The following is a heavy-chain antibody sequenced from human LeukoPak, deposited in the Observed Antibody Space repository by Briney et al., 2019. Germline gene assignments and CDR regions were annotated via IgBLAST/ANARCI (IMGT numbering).Heavy chain of an antibody. D-gene: IGHD3-3*01. CDR2: ISSSGSTI. CDR1: GFTFSDYY. Sequence: PGGSLRLSFAASGFTFSDYYMSWIRQAPGKGLEWVSYISSSGSTIYYADSVKGRFTISGDNAKNSLYLQMNSLRAEDTAVYYCARVVFGAVMVYYYYMDVWGKGTTVTVSS. J-gene: IGHJ6*03. CDR3: ARVVFGAVMVYYYYMDV. V-gene: IGHV3-11*04.